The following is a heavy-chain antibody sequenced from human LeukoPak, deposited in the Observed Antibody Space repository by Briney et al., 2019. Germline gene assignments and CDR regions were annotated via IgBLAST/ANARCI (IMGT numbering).Heavy chain of an antibody. V-gene: IGHV3-7*01. D-gene: IGHD4/OR15-4a*01. CDR1: GFTFSSYW. CDR3: ARDWRGATFDY. J-gene: IGHJ4*02. CDR2: IKPDGSEK. Sequence: GSLRLSCAASGFTFSSYWMSWVRQAPGKGLEWVAIIKPDGSEKNYVDSVKGRFTISSDNAKNSLYLQMNSLRAEDTAVYYCARDWRGATFDYWGQGTLVTVSS.